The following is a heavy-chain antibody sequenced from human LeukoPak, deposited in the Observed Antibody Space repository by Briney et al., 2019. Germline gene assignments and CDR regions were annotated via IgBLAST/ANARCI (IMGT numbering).Heavy chain of an antibody. CDR3: ARGVTSPLDAFDI. CDR1: GGSIRSYY. D-gene: IGHD1-26*01. CDR2: LYNSGST. Sequence: SETLSLTCTVSGGSIRSYYWSWIRQPPGKGLEWIGSLYNSGSTNYNPSLTSRLTISVDMSKNEVSLKLSSVTAADTAVYYCARGVTSPLDAFDIWGQGTTVTVSS. V-gene: IGHV4-59*01. J-gene: IGHJ3*02.